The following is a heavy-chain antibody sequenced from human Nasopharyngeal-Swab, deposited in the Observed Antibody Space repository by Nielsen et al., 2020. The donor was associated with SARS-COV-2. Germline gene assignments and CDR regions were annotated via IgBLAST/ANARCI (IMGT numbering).Heavy chain of an antibody. J-gene: IGHJ6*04. V-gene: IGHV3-30*18. Sequence: GESLKISCAASGFTFSSYGMHWVRQAPGKGLEWVAVISYDGSNKYYADSVKGRFTISRDDSKNTLYLQMNSLRAEDTAVYYCAKSIVVVPAAIGAGVPDVWGKGTTVTVSS. CDR2: ISYDGSNK. CDR1: GFTFSSYG. CDR3: AKSIVVVPAAIGAGVPDV. D-gene: IGHD2-2*01.